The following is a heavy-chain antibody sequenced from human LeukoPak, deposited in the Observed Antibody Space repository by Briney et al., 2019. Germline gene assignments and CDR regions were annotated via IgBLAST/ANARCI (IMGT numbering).Heavy chain of an antibody. D-gene: IGHD4-23*01. Sequence: GGSLRLSCAASGFTFSNYNLNWVRQAPGKGLEWVSYISDGSSTIYYADSVRDRFTISRDNAKNSLYLQINSLRDEDTAVYYCARETVGLDYWGQGTLVTVSS. CDR1: GFTFSNYN. CDR2: ISDGSSTI. CDR3: ARETVGLDY. J-gene: IGHJ4*02. V-gene: IGHV3-48*02.